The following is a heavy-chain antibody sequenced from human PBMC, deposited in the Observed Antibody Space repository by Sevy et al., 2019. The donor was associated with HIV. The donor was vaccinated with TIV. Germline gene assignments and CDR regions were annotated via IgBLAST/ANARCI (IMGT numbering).Heavy chain of an antibody. CDR1: GGSIGNYY. CDR2: IYYTGNT. V-gene: IGHV4-59*01. CDR3: AGGSWNDMGAFDV. D-gene: IGHD1-1*01. Sequence: SETLSLTCTVSGGSIGNYYWSWIRQSPGRGLEWIAYIYYTGNTRSNPALKSRVTTSVDTYKNHFPLNLTSLTSADTAVYYCAGGSWNDMGAFDVWGQGTMVTVSS. J-gene: IGHJ3*01.